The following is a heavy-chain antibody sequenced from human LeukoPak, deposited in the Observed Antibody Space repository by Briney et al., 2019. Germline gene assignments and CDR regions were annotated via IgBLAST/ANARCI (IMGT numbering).Heavy chain of an antibody. CDR2: MNPNSGKT. CDR3: TRMTDTVSSSWLNP. D-gene: IGHD2-2*01. V-gene: IGHV1-8*02. J-gene: IGHJ5*02. CDR1: GYTFTSYG. Sequence: ASVKVSCKASGYTFTSYGISWVRQAPGQGLEWMGWMNPNSGKTGYAQKFQGRLTMTRNTSISTAYMELSSLTSEDTAVYYCTRMTDTVSSSWLNPWGQGTLVTISS.